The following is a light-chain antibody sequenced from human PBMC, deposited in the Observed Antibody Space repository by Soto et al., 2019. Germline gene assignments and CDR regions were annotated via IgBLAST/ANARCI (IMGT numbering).Light chain of an antibody. CDR1: QSVSSS. V-gene: IGKV3-15*01. CDR3: QQYNNWRT. CDR2: GAS. Sequence: DMGMTQSPATLSVSPGERATPSCRASQSVSSSLAWYQQKPGRSPRLLIYGASTRAIGIPARFSGSGSGTEFTLTISSLQSEDFAVYYCQQYNNWRTFGQGTKVDIK. J-gene: IGKJ1*01.